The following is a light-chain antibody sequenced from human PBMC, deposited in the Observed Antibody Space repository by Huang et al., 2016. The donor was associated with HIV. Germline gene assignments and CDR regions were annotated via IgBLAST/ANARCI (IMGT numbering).Light chain of an antibody. Sequence: DIQMTQSPSTLSASVGDRVTITCRASLSISSWLAWYQQKTGKAPKLLIYKASSLESGVPSRFSGSGSGTEFTLTISSLQPDDFATYYCQQYTTYFPTFGQGTKLEIK. CDR3: QQYTTYFPT. CDR2: KAS. V-gene: IGKV1-5*03. J-gene: IGKJ2*01. CDR1: LSISSW.